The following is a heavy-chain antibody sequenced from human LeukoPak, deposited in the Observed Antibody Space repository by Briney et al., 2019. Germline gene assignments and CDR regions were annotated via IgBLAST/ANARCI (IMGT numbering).Heavy chain of an antibody. CDR1: GFTFSHYG. V-gene: IGHV3-33*06. D-gene: IGHD3/OR15-3a*01. CDR3: AKDAQRGFDFSNSLES. J-gene: IGHJ4*02. CDR2: IWSDGSEK. Sequence: PGGSLRLSCATSGFTFSHYGMHWVRQAPGKGLEWVAVIWSDGSEKYYGDSVKGRFTISRDSSKKTVYLQMNSLRVEDTAVYYCAKDAQRGFDFSNSLESWGQGTLVTVSS.